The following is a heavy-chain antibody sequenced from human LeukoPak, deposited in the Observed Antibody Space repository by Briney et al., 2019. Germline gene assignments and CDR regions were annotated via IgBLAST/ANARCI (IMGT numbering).Heavy chain of an antibody. Sequence: GGSLRLSCAASGFTFSSYGMHWVRQAPGKGLEWVSIIYRGGSTSYADSVKGRFTISRDISTNTVFLQMNSLRADDTAVYYCARDKSDFPFDAWGQGTLVTVSS. V-gene: IGHV3-NL1*01. CDR2: IYRGGST. CDR3: ARDKSDFPFDA. D-gene: IGHD3-3*01. CDR1: GFTFSSYG. J-gene: IGHJ5*02.